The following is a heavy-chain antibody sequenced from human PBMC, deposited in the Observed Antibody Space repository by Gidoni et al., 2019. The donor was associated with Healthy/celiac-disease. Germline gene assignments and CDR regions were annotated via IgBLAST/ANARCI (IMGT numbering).Heavy chain of an antibody. CDR1: GGSVSSGSYY. V-gene: IGHV4-61*01. CDR3: ARDPAARGWFDP. J-gene: IGHJ5*02. D-gene: IGHD6-6*01. Sequence: QVQLQESGPGLVKPSETLSLTCTVSGGSVSSGSYYWSWIRQPPGKGLEWIGYIYYSGSTNYNPSLKSRVTISVDTSKNQFSLKLSSVTAADTAVYYCARDPAARGWFDPWGQGTLVTVSS. CDR2: IYYSGST.